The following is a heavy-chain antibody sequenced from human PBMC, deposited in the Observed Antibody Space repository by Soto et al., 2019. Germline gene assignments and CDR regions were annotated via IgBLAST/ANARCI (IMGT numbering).Heavy chain of an antibody. CDR2: IIPILGIA. V-gene: IGHV1-69*04. Sequence: SVKVSCKASGGTFSSYTISWVRQAPGQGLEWMGRIIPILGIANYAQKFQGRVTITADKSTSTAYMELSSLRSEDTAVYYCARDNGCSSTSCYGTMYYYYYMDVWGKGTTVTVSS. CDR3: ARDNGCSSTSCYGTMYYYYYMDV. D-gene: IGHD2-2*01. CDR1: GGTFSSYT. J-gene: IGHJ6*03.